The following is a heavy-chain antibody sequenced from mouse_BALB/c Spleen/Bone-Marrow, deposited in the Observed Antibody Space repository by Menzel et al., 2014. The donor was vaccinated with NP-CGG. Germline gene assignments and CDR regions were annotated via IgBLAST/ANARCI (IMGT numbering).Heavy chain of an antibody. V-gene: IGHV10-1*02. CDR2: IRSKSNNHAT. J-gene: IGHJ3*01. Sequence: EVKLVESGGGLVQPKGSLKLSCAASGYTFNTYAMNWVRQAPGKGLEWVARIRSKSNNHATYYADSVKDRFTISRDDSQSMLYLQMNNLKTEDTAMYYCVSHGSWFAYWGQGTLVTVSA. CDR3: VSHGSWFAY. CDR1: GYTFNTYA.